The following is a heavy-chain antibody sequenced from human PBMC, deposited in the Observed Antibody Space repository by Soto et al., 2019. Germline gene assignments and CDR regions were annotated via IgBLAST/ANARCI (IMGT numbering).Heavy chain of an antibody. CDR1: GFSLSTSGVG. V-gene: IGHV2-5*02. J-gene: IGHJ6*02. CDR3: XYXXXXGXXCYWFSFSGMDV. CDR2: IYWDDDK. D-gene: IGHD2-15*01. Sequence: QITLKESGPTLVKPTQTLTLTCTFSGFSLSTSGVGVAWIRQPPGKALEWLALIYWDDDKRYRPSLESRLTITKDTSKNQMVLTMTNMXSVXXXTYXXXYXXXXGXXCYWFSFSGMDVWGQGTTVTVSS.